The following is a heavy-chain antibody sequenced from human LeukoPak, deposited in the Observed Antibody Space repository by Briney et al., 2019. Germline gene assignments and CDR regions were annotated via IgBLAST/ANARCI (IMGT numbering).Heavy chain of an antibody. Sequence: PSETLSLTCTVSGGSISSGSYYWSWIRQPAGKGLEWIGRIYISGTTNYNPSLKSRVTMSVDTSKNQFSLKLSSVTAADTAVYYCARVLTTSNYYYYMDVWGKGTTVTVSS. V-gene: IGHV4-61*02. D-gene: IGHD3-9*01. CDR1: GGSISSGSYY. CDR2: IYISGTT. J-gene: IGHJ6*03. CDR3: ARVLTTSNYYYYMDV.